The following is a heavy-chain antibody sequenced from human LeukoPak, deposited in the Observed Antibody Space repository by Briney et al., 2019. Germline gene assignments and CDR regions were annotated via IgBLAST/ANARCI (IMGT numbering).Heavy chain of an antibody. Sequence: GGSLRLSCAASGFTFSSYSMNWVRQAPGKGLEWVSYISSSSSTIYYADSVKGRFTISRDNAKNSLYLQMNSLRDEDTAVYYCARDHRVSSGWYIILDYWGQGTLVTVSS. CDR3: ARDHRVSSGWYIILDY. J-gene: IGHJ4*02. V-gene: IGHV3-48*02. CDR1: GFTFSSYS. D-gene: IGHD6-19*01. CDR2: ISSSSSTI.